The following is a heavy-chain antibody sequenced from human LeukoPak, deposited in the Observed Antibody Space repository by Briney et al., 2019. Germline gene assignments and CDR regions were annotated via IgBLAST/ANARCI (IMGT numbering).Heavy chain of an antibody. V-gene: IGHV4-31*03. CDR2: IYYSGST. Sequence: SETLSLTCTVSGGSISSGGYYWSWIRQHPGTGLEWIGYIYYSGSTYYNPSLKSRVTISVDTSKNQFSLKLSSVTAADTAVYYCAREWFGELSLFDYWGQGTLVTVSS. CDR1: GGSISSGGYY. J-gene: IGHJ4*02. CDR3: AREWFGELSLFDY. D-gene: IGHD3-10*01.